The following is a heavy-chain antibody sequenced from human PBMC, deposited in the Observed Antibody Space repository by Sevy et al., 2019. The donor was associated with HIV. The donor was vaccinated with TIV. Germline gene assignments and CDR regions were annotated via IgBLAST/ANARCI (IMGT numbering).Heavy chain of an antibody. J-gene: IGHJ4*02. CDR2: IKSDGSDK. CDR1: GFTFSAYW. CDR3: AQETVGRFDT. Sequence: GWSLRLSCAASGFTFSAYWMNWVRQPPGKGLEWVANIKSDGSDKHYVDSVEGRFTISRDNAKNSLYLQMNSLRVEDTAVYYCAQETVGRFDTWGQGTLVTVSS. D-gene: IGHD3-16*01. V-gene: IGHV3-7*01.